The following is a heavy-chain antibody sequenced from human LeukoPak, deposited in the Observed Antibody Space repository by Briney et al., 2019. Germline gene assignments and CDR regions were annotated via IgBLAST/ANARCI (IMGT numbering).Heavy chain of an antibody. J-gene: IGHJ4*02. CDR1: GFTFSSYS. V-gene: IGHV3-48*02. D-gene: IGHD2-15*01. Sequence: GGSLRLSCAASGFTFSSYSMNSVRQAPGKRLEWVSYISTSSSTIYYADSVKGRFTISRDNAKNSLYLQMNSLRDEDTAVYYCAPPVVVTNYWGQGTLVTVSS. CDR3: APPVVVTNY. CDR2: ISTSSSTI.